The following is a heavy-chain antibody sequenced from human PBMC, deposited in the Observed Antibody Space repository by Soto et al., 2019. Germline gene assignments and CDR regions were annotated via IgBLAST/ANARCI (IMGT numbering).Heavy chain of an antibody. D-gene: IGHD3-3*01. V-gene: IGHV1-8*01. Sequence: GASVKVSCKASGYTFTSYDINWVRQATGQGLEWMGWMNPNSGNTGYAQKFQGRVTMTRNTSISTAYMELSSLRSEDTAVYYCARKPEGQYYDFSSGFPSDSRGQGTLVTVSS. CDR2: MNPNSGNT. CDR1: GYTFTSYD. J-gene: IGHJ1*01. CDR3: ARKPEGQYYDFSSGFPSDS.